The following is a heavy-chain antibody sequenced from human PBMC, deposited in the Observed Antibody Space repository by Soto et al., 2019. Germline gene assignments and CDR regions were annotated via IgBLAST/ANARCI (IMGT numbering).Heavy chain of an antibody. CDR2: IYYSGST. Sequence: QLHLQESGPGLVKPSETLSLICTVSGGSVSSTSYYWDWIRQPPGKGLEWIGSIYYSGSTYYNPYLKSRVTISVDSSQNHFSLSLSSVTAVDTAIYYCAKNGLYWGQGILVTVSS. CDR3: AKNGLY. V-gene: IGHV4-39*02. J-gene: IGHJ4*02. CDR1: GGSVSSTSYY.